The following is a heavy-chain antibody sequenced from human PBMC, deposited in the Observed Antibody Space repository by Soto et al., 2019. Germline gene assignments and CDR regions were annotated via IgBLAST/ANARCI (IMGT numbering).Heavy chain of an antibody. J-gene: IGHJ4*02. V-gene: IGHV3-66*03. D-gene: IGHD2-21*02. CDR3: ARGRREPGGDCYDETPAFDY. CDR2: IYSCGST. CDR1: GFTVSSNY. Sequence: EVQLVESGGGLIQPGGSLRLSCAASGFTVSSNYMSWVRQAPGKGLEWVSGIYSCGSTYYADSVKGRFTISRDNSKNTLYLQMNSLRAEDTAVYYCARGRREPGGDCYDETPAFDYWGQGTLVTVSS.